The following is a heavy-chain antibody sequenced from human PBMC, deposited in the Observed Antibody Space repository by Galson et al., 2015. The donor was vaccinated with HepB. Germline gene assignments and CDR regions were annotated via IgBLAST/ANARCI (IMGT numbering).Heavy chain of an antibody. J-gene: IGHJ6*02. V-gene: IGHV3-48*01. CDR1: GFTFSSYS. CDR3: ARVGITIFPPEVGMDV. D-gene: IGHD3-3*01. Sequence: SLRLSCAASGFTFSSYSMNWVRQAPGKGLEWVSYISSSSSTIYYADSVKGRFTISRDNAKNSLYLQMNSLRAEDTAVYYCARVGITIFPPEVGMDVWGQGTTVTVSS. CDR2: ISSSSSTI.